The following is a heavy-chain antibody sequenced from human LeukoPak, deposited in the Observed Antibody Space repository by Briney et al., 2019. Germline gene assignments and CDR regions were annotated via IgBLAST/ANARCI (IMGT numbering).Heavy chain of an antibody. D-gene: IGHD4-17*01. J-gene: IGHJ4*02. CDR2: IYYSGST. Sequence: KASETLSLTCTVSGGSISSGGYYWSWIRQHPGKGLEWIGYIYYSGSTYYNPSLKSRVTISVDTSKNQFSLKLSSVTAADTAVYYWARDSAVYGGYILWGQGTLVTVSS. V-gene: IGHV4-31*03. CDR3: ARDSAVYGGYIL. CDR1: GGSISSGGYY.